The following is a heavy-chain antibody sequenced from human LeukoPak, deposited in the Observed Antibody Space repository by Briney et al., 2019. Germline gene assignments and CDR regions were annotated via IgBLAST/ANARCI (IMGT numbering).Heavy chain of an antibody. CDR2: MNPNSGNT. D-gene: IGHD2-21*01. Sequence: GASVKVSCKASGYTFTSYGINWVRQATGQGLEWMGWMNPNSGNTGYAQKFQGRVTMTRNTSISTAYMELSSLRSEDPAVYYCARGGGDLYYYYGMDVWGQGTTVTVSS. V-gene: IGHV1-8*01. CDR3: ARGGGDLYYYYGMDV. J-gene: IGHJ6*02. CDR1: GYTFTSYG.